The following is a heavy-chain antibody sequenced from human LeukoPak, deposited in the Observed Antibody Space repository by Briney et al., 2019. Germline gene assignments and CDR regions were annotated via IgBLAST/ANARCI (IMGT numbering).Heavy chain of an antibody. V-gene: IGHV3-11*01. CDR3: ARDLATAGRDLDY. D-gene: IGHD6-25*01. CDR2: ISNSGTII. J-gene: IGHJ4*02. Sequence: GGSLRLSCAASGFAFRNYYMDWIRQAPGKGLEWVAYISNSGTIIYYAESVKGRFTISRDNAKNSLYLQMNSLRAEDTALYYCARDLATAGRDLDYWGQGTLVTVSS. CDR1: GFAFRNYY.